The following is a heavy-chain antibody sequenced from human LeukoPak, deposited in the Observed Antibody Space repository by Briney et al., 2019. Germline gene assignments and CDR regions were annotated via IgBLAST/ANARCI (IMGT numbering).Heavy chain of an antibody. Sequence: VASVKVSCTASGYTLTSYGISWVRQAPGQGLEWMGWISAYNGNTNYAQKLQGRVTMTTDTSTSTAYMELRSLRSDDTAVYYCARDGEVRYFDWLSQPNWFDPWGQGTLVTVSS. V-gene: IGHV1-18*04. D-gene: IGHD3-9*01. CDR3: ARDGEVRYFDWLSQPNWFDP. CDR2: ISAYNGNT. J-gene: IGHJ5*02. CDR1: GYTLTSYG.